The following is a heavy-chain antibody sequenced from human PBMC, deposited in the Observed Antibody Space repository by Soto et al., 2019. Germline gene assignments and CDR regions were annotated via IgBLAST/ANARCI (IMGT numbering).Heavy chain of an antibody. CDR1: GACISYGGFS. V-gene: IGHV4-38-2*02. Sequence: SETLSLTCTVSGACISYGGFSWSWILQPPGKGPEWISSIYHVGTTFYNPSLKSRITISVDTSNNQFSLKLTSVTAADTAVYYCARVHVMVVAGSTFDYWGHGTLVTVSS. D-gene: IGHD6-19*01. CDR3: ARVHVMVVAGSTFDY. J-gene: IGHJ4*01. CDR2: IYHVGTT.